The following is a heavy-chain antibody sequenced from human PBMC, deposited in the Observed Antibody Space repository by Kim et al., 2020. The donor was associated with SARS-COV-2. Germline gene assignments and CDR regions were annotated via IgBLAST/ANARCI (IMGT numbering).Heavy chain of an antibody. V-gene: IGHV4-39*07. D-gene: IGHD2-15*01. CDR2: IYYNGVS. CDR3: VRQGPGPVGNWFDP. J-gene: IGHJ5*02. CDR1: GDSVSNTDYY. Sequence: SETLSLICKVSGDSVSNTDYYWGWIRQPPGKGLEWIGTIYYNGVSYYNESVKSRVTLSVDRSRDVFSLTLTSVTAADTAVYYCVRQGPGPVGNWFDPWGQGTLVTVSS.